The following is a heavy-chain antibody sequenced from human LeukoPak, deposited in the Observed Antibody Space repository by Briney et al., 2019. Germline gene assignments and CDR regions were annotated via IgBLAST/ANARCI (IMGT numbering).Heavy chain of an antibody. CDR1: GGSISSGSYY. Sequence: PSETLSLTCTVSGGSISSGSYYWSWIRQPAGKGLGWIGRIYTSGSTNYNPSLKSRVTISVDTSKNQFSLKLSSVTAADTAVYYCARGGGSFANYFDTWGQGTLVTVSS. CDR2: IYTSGST. CDR3: ARGGGSFANYFDT. J-gene: IGHJ5*02. D-gene: IGHD1-7*01. V-gene: IGHV4-61*02.